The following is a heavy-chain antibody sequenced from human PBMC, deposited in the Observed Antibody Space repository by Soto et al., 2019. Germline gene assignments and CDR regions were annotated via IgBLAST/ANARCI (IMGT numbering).Heavy chain of an antibody. V-gene: IGHV3-23*01. CDR1: GFTFSSYA. CDR2: ISGSGGST. CDR3: AKDHYYYDSTGYSTYFDY. J-gene: IGHJ4*02. Sequence: GGSLRLSCAASGFTFSSYAMSWVRQAPGKGLEWVSAISGSGGSTYYADSVRGRFTISRDNSKNTLYLQMNSLRAEDTAVYYCAKDHYYYDSTGYSTYFDYWGQRTLVTVSS. D-gene: IGHD3-22*01.